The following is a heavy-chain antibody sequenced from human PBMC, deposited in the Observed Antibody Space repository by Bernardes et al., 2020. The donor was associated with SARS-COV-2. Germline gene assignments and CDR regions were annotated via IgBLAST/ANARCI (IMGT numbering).Heavy chain of an antibody. J-gene: IGHJ6*02. Sequence: VGSLSLSCAASGFTFSSFAMSWVRQAPGKGLEWVSTIGDTGVNTYYADSVKGRFTISRDNSKNTLDLQMNSLRAEDTAIYYCAKSLGGSSWSPHYYAMDVWGRGTTVIVAS. CDR3: AKSLGGSSWSPHYYAMDV. CDR1: GFTFSSFA. V-gene: IGHV3-23*01. CDR2: IGDTGVNT. D-gene: IGHD6-13*01.